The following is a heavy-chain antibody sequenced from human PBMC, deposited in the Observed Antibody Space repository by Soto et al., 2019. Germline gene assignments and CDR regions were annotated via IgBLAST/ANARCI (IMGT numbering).Heavy chain of an antibody. V-gene: IGHV3-23*01. CDR2: ISGSGGST. D-gene: IGHD4-17*01. CDR1: GFTFSSYA. Sequence: GGSLRLSCAASGFTFSSYAMSWVRQAPGKGLEWVSAISGSGGSTYYADSVKGRFTISRDNSKNTLYLQMNSLRAEDTAVYYCAKAIIKDYGDYDWFDYWGQGTLVTVSS. CDR3: AKAIIKDYGDYDWFDY. J-gene: IGHJ4*02.